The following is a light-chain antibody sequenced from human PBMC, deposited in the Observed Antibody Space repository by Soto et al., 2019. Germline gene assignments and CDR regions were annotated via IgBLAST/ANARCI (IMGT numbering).Light chain of an antibody. V-gene: IGLV2-23*01. CDR1: SSDVGSYNL. J-gene: IGLJ1*01. CDR3: CSYAGSNTLYV. Sequence: QSALTQPASVSGSPGQSITISCTGTSSDVGSYNLVSWYQQNPGKAPKLIIYEGTKRPSGVSNRFSGSKSGNTASQTISGLQAEDEADYYCCSYAGSNTLYVFGTGTKLTVL. CDR2: EGT.